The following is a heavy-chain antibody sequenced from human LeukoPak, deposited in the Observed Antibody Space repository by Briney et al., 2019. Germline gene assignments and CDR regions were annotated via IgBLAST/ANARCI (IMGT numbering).Heavy chain of an antibody. CDR3: ARVGGTSDY. Sequence: GGSLRLSCAASGFTFSSYWMQWVRQAAGEGLVWVSRINSDGSSTNYADSVKGRSTISRDNVKNTLYLQMNSLRAEDTAVYYCARVGGTSDYWGQGTLVTVSS. CDR2: INSDGSST. V-gene: IGHV3-74*01. D-gene: IGHD6-25*01. CDR1: GFTFSSYW. J-gene: IGHJ4*02.